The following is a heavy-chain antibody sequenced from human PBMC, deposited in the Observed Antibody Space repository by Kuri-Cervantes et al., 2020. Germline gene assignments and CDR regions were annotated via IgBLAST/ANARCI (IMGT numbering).Heavy chain of an antibody. CDR1: GYSFTSYW. V-gene: IGHV5-51*01. CDR3: ASGLLVWTLPSSRMHRSTYYYNY. J-gene: IGHJ4*01. Sequence: GGSLRLSCKGSGYSFTSYWIGWVRQMPGKGLEWMGIIYPGDSDTRYSTSFQGQVTISADKSISTAYLQWSSLKASDTAMYYCASGLLVWTLPSSRMHRSTYYYNYWGHGTLVTVSS. D-gene: IGHD3-22*01. CDR2: IYPGDSDT.